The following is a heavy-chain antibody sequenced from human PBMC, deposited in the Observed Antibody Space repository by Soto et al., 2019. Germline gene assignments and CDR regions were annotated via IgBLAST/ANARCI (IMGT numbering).Heavy chain of an antibody. Sequence: QVQLVQSGAEVKKPGSSVKVSCKASGGSFSSYAISWVRQAPGQGLEWMGGIIPLVGTGNYAQNFQGRVTIPAAESGGTAYMLRSSLRSEDTAMYYCARDLRAVGGPGMDVWGQGNTVTVSS. CDR2: IIPLVGTG. J-gene: IGHJ6*02. CDR3: ARDLRAVGGPGMDV. CDR1: GGSFSSYA. D-gene: IGHD6-13*01. V-gene: IGHV1-69*01.